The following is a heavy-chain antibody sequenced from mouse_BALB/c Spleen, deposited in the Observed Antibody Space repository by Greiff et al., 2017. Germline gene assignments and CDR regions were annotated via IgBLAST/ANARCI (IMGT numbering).Heavy chain of an antibody. V-gene: IGHV5-9-4*01. J-gene: IGHJ4*01. CDR1: GFTFSSYA. Sequence: EVKLMESGGGLVKPGGSLKLSCAASGFTFSSYAMSWVRQSPEKRLEWVAEISSGGSYTYYPDTVTGRFTISRDNAKNTLYLEMSSLRSEDTAMYYCARDGITGAMDYWGQGTSVTVSS. CDR3: ARDGITGAMDY. CDR2: ISSGGSYT. D-gene: IGHD2-4*01.